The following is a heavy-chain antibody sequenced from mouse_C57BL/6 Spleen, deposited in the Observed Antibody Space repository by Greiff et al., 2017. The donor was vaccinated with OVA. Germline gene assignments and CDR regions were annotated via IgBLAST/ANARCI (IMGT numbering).Heavy chain of an antibody. D-gene: IGHD4-1*01. CDR3: ARRSNWDGAWFAY. CDR1: GYTFTDYY. Sequence: EVKLQQSGPELVKPGASVKISCKASGYTFTDYYMNWVKQSHGKSLEWIGDINPNNGGTSYNQKFKGKATLTVDKSSSTAYMELRSLTSEDSAVYYCARRSNWDGAWFAYWGQGTLVTVSA. CDR2: INPNNGGT. J-gene: IGHJ3*01. V-gene: IGHV1-26*01.